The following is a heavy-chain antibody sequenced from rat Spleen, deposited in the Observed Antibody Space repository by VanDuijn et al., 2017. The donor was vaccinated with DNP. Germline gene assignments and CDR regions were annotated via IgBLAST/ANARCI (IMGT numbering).Heavy chain of an antibody. J-gene: IGHJ2*01. Sequence: EVQLVETGGGLVQPGRSLRLSCVASGFTFSNYWMYWIRQAPGKGLEWVATSSYDGSSTYYRDSVEGRFTLSRDNAKSTLYLQMDSLRSEDTATYYCTTGGYDWGYWGQGVMVTVSS. V-gene: IGHV5-29*01. CDR1: GFTFSNYW. D-gene: IGHD1-7*01. CDR3: TTGGYDWGY. CDR2: SSYDGSST.